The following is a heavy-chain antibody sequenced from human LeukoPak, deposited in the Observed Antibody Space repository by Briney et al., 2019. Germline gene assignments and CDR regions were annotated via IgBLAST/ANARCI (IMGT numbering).Heavy chain of an antibody. CDR2: IYYSGSN. CDR1: GGSMSSYY. D-gene: IGHD3-10*01. J-gene: IGHJ5*02. Sequence: SEPLSLTCTVSGGSMSSYYWSWIPHPPGKRLEWIGYIYYSGSNNYNPSLESRVTISVDTSKNQFSLRLSSVTAADTAVYYCARDSGVRGVYRFEPWGQGTLATVSS. V-gene: IGHV4-59*01. CDR3: ARDSGVRGVYRFEP.